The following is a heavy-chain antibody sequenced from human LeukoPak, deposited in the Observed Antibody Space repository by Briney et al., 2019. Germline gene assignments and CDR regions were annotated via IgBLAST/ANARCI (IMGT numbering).Heavy chain of an antibody. Sequence: KPSETLSLTCTVSGGSISSYYWSWIRQPPGKGLEWIGYIYYSGSTNYNPSLKSRVTISVDTSKNQFSLKLSSVTAADTAVYYCARGPPQSLYYDFWSGYYYGMDVWGQGTTVTVSS. D-gene: IGHD3-3*01. CDR2: IYYSGST. J-gene: IGHJ6*02. CDR1: GGSISSYY. V-gene: IGHV4-59*01. CDR3: ARGPPQSLYYDFWSGYYYGMDV.